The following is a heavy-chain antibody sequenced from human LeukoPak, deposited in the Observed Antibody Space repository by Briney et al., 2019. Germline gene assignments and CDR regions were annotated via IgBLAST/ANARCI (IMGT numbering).Heavy chain of an antibody. CDR3: AREVAAIWYFDY. J-gene: IGHJ4*02. D-gene: IGHD2-15*01. CDR2: INHSGST. V-gene: IGHV4-34*01. Sequence: LKPSETLSLTCAVYGGSFSGYYWSWIRQPPGKGLEWIGEINHSGSTNYNPSLKSRVTISVDTSKNQFSLKLSSVTSADTAVYYCAREVAAIWYFDYWGQGTLVTVSS. CDR1: GGSFSGYY.